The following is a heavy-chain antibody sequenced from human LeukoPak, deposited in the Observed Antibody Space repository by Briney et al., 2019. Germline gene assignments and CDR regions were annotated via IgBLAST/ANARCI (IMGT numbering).Heavy chain of an antibody. CDR3: AKGGYYDVWSAYDY. CDR1: GFTFSSYG. J-gene: IGHJ4*02. Sequence: GRSLRLSCAASGFTFSSYGMHWVRQAPGKGLEWVAVISYDGSNKYYADSVKGRFTISRDNSKNTLYLQMNSLRAEDTAVYYCAKGGYYDVWSAYDYWGQGTLVTVSS. CDR2: ISYDGSNK. D-gene: IGHD3-3*01. V-gene: IGHV3-30*18.